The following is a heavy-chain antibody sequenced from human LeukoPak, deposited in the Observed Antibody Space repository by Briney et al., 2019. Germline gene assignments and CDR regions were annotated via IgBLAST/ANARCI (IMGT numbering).Heavy chain of an antibody. Sequence: ASVEVSCKASGYTFTGYYMHWVRQAPGQGLEWMGWINPNSGGTNYAQKFQGRVTMTRDTSISTAYMELSRLRSDDTAVYYCARSGYCSSTSCYTSTNWFDPWGQGTLVTVSS. D-gene: IGHD2-2*02. J-gene: IGHJ5*02. V-gene: IGHV1-2*02. CDR1: GYTFTGYY. CDR2: INPNSGGT. CDR3: ARSGYCSSTSCYTSTNWFDP.